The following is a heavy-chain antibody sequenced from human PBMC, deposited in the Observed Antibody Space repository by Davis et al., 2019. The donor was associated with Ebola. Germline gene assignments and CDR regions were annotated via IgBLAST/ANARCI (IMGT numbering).Heavy chain of an antibody. Sequence: GESLKISCAASGFTVSSNYMSWVRQAPGKGLEWVSVIYSGGSTYYADSVKGRFTISRDNSKNTLYLQMNSLRAEDTAVYYCAKFLATRVSYYFDYWGQGTLVTVSS. V-gene: IGHV3-53*01. D-gene: IGHD5-12*01. CDR1: GFTVSSNY. CDR2: IYSGGST. J-gene: IGHJ4*02. CDR3: AKFLATRVSYYFDY.